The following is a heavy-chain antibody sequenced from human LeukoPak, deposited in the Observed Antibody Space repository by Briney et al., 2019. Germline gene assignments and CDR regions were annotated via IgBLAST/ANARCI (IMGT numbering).Heavy chain of an antibody. D-gene: IGHD3-9*01. V-gene: IGHV1-46*01. Sequence: ASVKVSCKASGYTFTSYYMHWVRQAPGQGLEWMGIINPSGGSTSYAQKLQGRVTMTRDTSTSTVYMELSSLRSEDTAVYYCARAYYDILTEEPIDYWGQGTLVTVSS. CDR2: INPSGGST. CDR1: GYTFTSYY. CDR3: ARAYYDILTEEPIDY. J-gene: IGHJ4*02.